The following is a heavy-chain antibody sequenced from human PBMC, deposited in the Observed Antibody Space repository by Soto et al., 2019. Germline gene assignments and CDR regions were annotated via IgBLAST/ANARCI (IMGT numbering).Heavy chain of an antibody. D-gene: IGHD3-10*01. CDR1: GTSISSTDYY. V-gene: IGHV4-39*07. J-gene: IGHJ6*02. Sequence: ASETLSLTCTVSGTSISSTDYYWGWIRQPPGKGLEWITSIYYTGMTYYNPSLKSRVTISVDTSKNQFSLKVSSVTAADTAGYYCARDSGSGSYHNVRYDGMDVWGQGTSVTVSS. CDR2: IYYTGMT. CDR3: ARDSGSGSYHNVRYDGMDV.